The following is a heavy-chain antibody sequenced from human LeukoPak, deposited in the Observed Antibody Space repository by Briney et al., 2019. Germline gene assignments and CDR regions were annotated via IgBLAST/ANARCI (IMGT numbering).Heavy chain of an antibody. CDR1: GFTVSSNY. J-gene: IGHJ4*02. CDR2: IYSGGST. V-gene: IGHV3-66*02. Sequence: GGSLRLSCAASGFTVSSNYMGWVRQAPGKGLEWVSVIYSGGSTYYADSVKGRFTISRDNSKNTLYLQMNSLRAEDTAVYYCARAQRYYYDSSGYYPDYWGQGTLVTVSS. D-gene: IGHD3-22*01. CDR3: ARAQRYYYDSSGYYPDY.